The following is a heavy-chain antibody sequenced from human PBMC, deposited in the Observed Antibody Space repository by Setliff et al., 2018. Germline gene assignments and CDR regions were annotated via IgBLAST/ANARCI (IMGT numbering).Heavy chain of an antibody. D-gene: IGHD3-9*01. CDR1: GGSISTYY. V-gene: IGHV4-59*08. Sequence: PSETLSLTCTVSGGSISTYYWSWIRQPPEKGLEWIAYIHYSGSTNQNPSLKSRVTISVDTSKNQFSLKMSSVTAADTAVYYCAHSTTFDLHHDYWGQGALVTVSS. J-gene: IGHJ4*02. CDR2: IHYSGST. CDR3: AHSTTFDLHHDY.